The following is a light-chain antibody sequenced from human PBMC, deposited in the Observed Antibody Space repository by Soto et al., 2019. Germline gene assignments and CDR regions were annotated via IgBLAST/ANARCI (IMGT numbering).Light chain of an antibody. CDR3: SSYTTSNTLV. Sequence: QSALTQPASVSGSPGQSITISCTGTSSDVGAYNFVPWYQQHPGKAPKLMIYDVTNRPSGVSSRFSGSKSGNTASLAISGLQAEDEADYYCSSYTTSNTLVFGGGTKVTVL. CDR2: DVT. J-gene: IGLJ2*01. CDR1: SSDVGAYNF. V-gene: IGLV2-14*03.